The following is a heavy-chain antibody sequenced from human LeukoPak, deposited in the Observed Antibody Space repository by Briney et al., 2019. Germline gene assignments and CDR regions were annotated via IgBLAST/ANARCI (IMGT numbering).Heavy chain of an antibody. CDR2: IYYSGST. J-gene: IGHJ4*02. V-gene: IGHV4-59*01. Sequence: SETLSLTCTVSGGSISSYYWSWIRQPPGKGLEWIGYIYYSGSTNYNPSLKNRVTISVDTSKNQFSLKLSSVTAADTAVYYCAGGRTDIVVVPATLRNYYFDYWGQGTLVTVSS. D-gene: IGHD2-2*01. CDR1: GGSISSYY. CDR3: AGGRTDIVVVPATLRNYYFDY.